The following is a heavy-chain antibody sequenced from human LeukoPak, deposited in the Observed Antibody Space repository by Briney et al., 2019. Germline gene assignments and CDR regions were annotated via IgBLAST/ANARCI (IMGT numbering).Heavy chain of an antibody. D-gene: IGHD3-10*01. CDR3: AKRASGSGTSLYYFDY. Sequence: GGSLRLSCAASGFTFSVYSMSWIRQAPEKGLEWVSSISSTTYTYYADSVKGRFTIARVNSKNTLYLQMNSLRAEDTAVYYCAKRASGSGTSLYYFDYWGQGTLVTVSS. CDR1: GFTFSVYS. J-gene: IGHJ4*02. CDR2: ISSTTYT. V-gene: IGHV3-23*01.